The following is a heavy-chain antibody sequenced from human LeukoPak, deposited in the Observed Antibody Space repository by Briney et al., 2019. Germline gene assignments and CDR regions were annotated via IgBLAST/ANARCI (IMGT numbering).Heavy chain of an antibody. D-gene: IGHD1-26*01. CDR2: MNPNSGNT. CDR3: ARTVLGSGSYYDY. Sequence: GASVKVSCKASGYTFTSYDINWVRQATGQGLEWMGWMNPNSGNTGYAQKFQGRVTITRNTSISTAYMELSSQRSEDTAVYYCARTVLGSGSYYDYWGQGTLVTVSS. CDR1: GYTFTSYD. V-gene: IGHV1-8*03. J-gene: IGHJ4*02.